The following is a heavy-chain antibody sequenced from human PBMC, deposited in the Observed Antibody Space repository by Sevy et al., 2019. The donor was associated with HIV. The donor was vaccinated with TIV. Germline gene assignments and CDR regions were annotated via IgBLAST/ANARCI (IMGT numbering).Heavy chain of an antibody. V-gene: IGHV4-31*03. J-gene: IGHJ5*02. CDR3: ARGITIFGVVIRFDP. D-gene: IGHD3-3*01. Sequence: SETLSLTCTVSGGSISSGGYYWSWIRQHPGKGLEWIGYIYYSGSTYYNPSLESRVTISVDTSKNQFSLRLSSVTAADTAVYYCARGITIFGVVIRFDPWGQGTLVTVSS. CDR1: GGSISSGGYY. CDR2: IYYSGST.